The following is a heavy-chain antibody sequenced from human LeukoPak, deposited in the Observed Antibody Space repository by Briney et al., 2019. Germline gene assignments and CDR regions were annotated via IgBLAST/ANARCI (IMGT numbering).Heavy chain of an antibody. D-gene: IGHD3-22*01. CDR1: GFIFSSYS. Sequence: GGSLRLSCAVSGFIFSSYSMNWVRQAPGKGLEWVSSISTSSIYIYYADSVKGRFTISRDNAKNSLYLQMNSLRAEDTAVYYCARHVVAVGFDYWGQGTLVTVSS. J-gene: IGHJ4*02. V-gene: IGHV3-21*01. CDR2: ISTSSIYI. CDR3: ARHVVAVGFDY.